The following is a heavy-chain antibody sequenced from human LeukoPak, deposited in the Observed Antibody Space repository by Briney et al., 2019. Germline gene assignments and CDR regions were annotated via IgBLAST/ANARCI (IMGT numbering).Heavy chain of an antibody. D-gene: IGHD3-9*01. Sequence: GGSLRLSCAASGFTVSSSYMSWVRQAPGKGLEWVSVIYSGGTTYYTDSVKGRFTISRDNSKNTLYLQMNSLRAEDTAVYYCVRDFDWGPDYWGQGTLVAVSS. CDR3: VRDFDWGPDY. CDR1: GFTVSSSY. V-gene: IGHV3-53*01. J-gene: IGHJ4*02. CDR2: IYSGGTT.